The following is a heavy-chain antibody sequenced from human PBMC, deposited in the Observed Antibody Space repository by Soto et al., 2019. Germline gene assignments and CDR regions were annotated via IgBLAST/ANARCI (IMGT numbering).Heavy chain of an antibody. CDR3: AREDYYDSSGYPNWFDP. CDR1: GYSFTSYW. J-gene: IGHJ5*02. D-gene: IGHD3-22*01. CDR2: IDPSDSYT. V-gene: IGHV5-10-1*01. Sequence: PGESLKISCKGSGYSFTSYWISWVRQMPGKGLEWMGRIDPSDSYTNYSPSFQGHVTISADKSISTAYLQWSSLKASDTAMYYCAREDYYDSSGYPNWFDPWGQGTLVTVSS.